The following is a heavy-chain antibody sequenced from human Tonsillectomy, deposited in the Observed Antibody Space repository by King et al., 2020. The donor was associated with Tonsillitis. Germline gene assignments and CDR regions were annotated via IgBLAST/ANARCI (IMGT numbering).Heavy chain of an antibody. D-gene: IGHD4-17*01. CDR3: ARRPDYGEASHAFDI. CDR2: IYPGDSDT. J-gene: IGHJ3*02. V-gene: IGHV5-51*01. Sequence: QLVQSGAEVKKPGESLKISCKGSGYSFTSYWIGWVRQMPGKGLEWMGIIYPGDSDTRYSPSFQGQVPISADKSISTAYLQWSSLKASDTAMYYCARRPDYGEASHAFDIWGQGTMVTVSS. CDR1: GYSFTSYW.